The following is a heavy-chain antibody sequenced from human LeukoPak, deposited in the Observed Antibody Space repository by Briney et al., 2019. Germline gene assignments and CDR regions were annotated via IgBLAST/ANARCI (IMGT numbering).Heavy chain of an antibody. CDR1: KFTFSSYA. CDR2: ISGSGGST. CDR3: ARGILRFGDFDY. D-gene: IGHD3-10*01. V-gene: IGHV3-23*01. J-gene: IGHJ4*02. Sequence: GSLGLSCAASKFTFSSYAMNWVRQAPGKGLEWVSTISGSGGSTYYADSVKGRFTISRDNSKNTLYLQMNSLRAEDTALYYCARGILRFGDFDYWGQGTLVTVSS.